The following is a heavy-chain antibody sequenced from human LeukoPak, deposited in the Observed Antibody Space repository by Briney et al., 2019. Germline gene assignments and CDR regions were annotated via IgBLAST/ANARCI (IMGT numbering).Heavy chain of an antibody. CDR2: VSISSGTI. CDR1: GFTLSSCW. CDR3: ARAMSTFGGVRNYFDS. V-gene: IGHV3-48*04. Sequence: GGSLRLSCAASGFTLSSCWMNWVRQAPGKGLEWISFVSISSGTIYYADSVNGRFRISRDNAKSSLDLEMNSLRAEDTAVYYCARAMSTFGGVRNYFDSWGQGTLVTVSS. J-gene: IGHJ4*02. D-gene: IGHD3-16*01.